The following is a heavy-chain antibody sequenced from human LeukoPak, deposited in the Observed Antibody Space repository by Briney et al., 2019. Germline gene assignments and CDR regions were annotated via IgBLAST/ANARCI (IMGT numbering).Heavy chain of an antibody. CDR2: ISSSSSYI. CDR3: ARSGYCSSTSCYKGNYYYMDV. CDR1: GFTFSSYS. V-gene: IGHV3-21*01. J-gene: IGHJ6*03. D-gene: IGHD2-2*02. Sequence: GGSLRLSCAASGFTFSSYSMKWVRQAPGKGLEWVSSISSSSSYIYYADSVKGRFTISRDNAKNSLYLQMNSLRAEDTAVYYCARSGYCSSTSCYKGNYYYMDVWGKGTTVTVSS.